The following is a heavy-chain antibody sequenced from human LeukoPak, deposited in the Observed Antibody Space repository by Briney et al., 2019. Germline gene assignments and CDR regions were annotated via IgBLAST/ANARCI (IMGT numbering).Heavy chain of an antibody. CDR3: ARETSQKGAHYMDV. CDR1: GGSISNKY. V-gene: IGHV4-59*01. D-gene: IGHD3-16*01. Sequence: PSETLSLTCTVSGGSISNKYWSWTRQPPGKGLEWIGYIYYSGSTNYNPSLRSRVTISVDTSKNQFSLKLSSVTAADPAVYYCARETSQKGAHYMDVWGKGTTVTISS. CDR2: IYYSGST. J-gene: IGHJ6*03.